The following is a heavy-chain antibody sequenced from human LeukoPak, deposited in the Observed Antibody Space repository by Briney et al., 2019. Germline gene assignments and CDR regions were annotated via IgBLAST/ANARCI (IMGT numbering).Heavy chain of an antibody. CDR2: IHHDGRT. V-gene: IGHV4-34*01. J-gene: IGHJ3*01. CDR3: AREPVPQDYGDTVNAYDL. Sequence: NPSETLSLTCAVYGGSLSGHYWSWIRQSPGKGLEWIGDIHHDGRTKYSPSLKSRVSILLDTSKNEVSLRLTPVTAADMALYFCAREPVPQDYGDTVNAYDLWGQGTMVIVFS. CDR1: GGSLSGHY. D-gene: IGHD4-17*01.